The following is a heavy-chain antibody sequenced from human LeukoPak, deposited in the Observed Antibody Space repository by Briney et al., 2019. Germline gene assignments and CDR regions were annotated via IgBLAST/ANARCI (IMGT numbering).Heavy chain of an antibody. CDR3: VRASRSAAADFDY. CDR2: IGIAGDT. D-gene: IGHD6-13*01. J-gene: IGHJ4*02. Sequence: GGSLGLSCAASGFTFSSYDMHWVRQPTGKGLEWVSGIGIAGDTYYVGSVKGRFTISRKNAKNSLYLQMNSLRAGDTAVYYCVRASRSAAADFDYWGQGTLVTVSS. CDR1: GFTFSSYD. V-gene: IGHV3-13*01.